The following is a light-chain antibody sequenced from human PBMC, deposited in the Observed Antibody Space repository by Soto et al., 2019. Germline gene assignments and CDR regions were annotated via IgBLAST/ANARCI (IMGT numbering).Light chain of an antibody. J-gene: IGKJ4*01. CDR2: SSS. Sequence: DSQMTQSPSSLSASVGDTVTITCRASPSIGTYLNWYQQKPGQAPKLLIYSSSVLHSGVPSRFSGSGSVAYFTLTFCDLPPEDFATYYCQDRAAAFGGGTRVDIK. V-gene: IGKV1-39*01. CDR1: PSIGTY. CDR3: QDRAAA.